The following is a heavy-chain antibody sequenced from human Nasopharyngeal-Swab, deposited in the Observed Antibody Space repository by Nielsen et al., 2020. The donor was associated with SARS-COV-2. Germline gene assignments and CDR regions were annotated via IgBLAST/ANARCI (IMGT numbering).Heavy chain of an antibody. CDR3: ARHGSGEQLAEVPFDY. Sequence: VRQMPGKGLGGMGIIYPGDSDTRYSPSFQGQVTISADKSISTAYLQWSSLKASDTAMYYCARHGSGEQLAEVPFDYWGQGTLVTVSS. J-gene: IGHJ4*02. CDR2: IYPGDSDT. D-gene: IGHD6-6*01. V-gene: IGHV5-51*01.